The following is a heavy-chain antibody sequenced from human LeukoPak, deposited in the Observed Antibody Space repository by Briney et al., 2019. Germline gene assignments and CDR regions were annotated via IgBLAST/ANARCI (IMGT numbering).Heavy chain of an antibody. CDR2: ISGTDGRT. D-gene: IGHD1-7*01. Sequence: GRSLRLSCAASGFTFSSYGMHWVRQAPGKGLEWVSGISGTDGRTNYADSVKGRFTISRDNSENTLYLQMNSLRAEDTAVYYCAQDLLELNYYFDYWGQGTLVTVSS. J-gene: IGHJ4*02. V-gene: IGHV3-23*01. CDR1: GFTFSSYG. CDR3: AQDLLELNYYFDY.